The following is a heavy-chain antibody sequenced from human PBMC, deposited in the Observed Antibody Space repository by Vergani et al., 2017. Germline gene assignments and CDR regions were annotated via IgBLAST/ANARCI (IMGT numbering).Heavy chain of an antibody. V-gene: IGHV3-9*02. Sequence: EVQLEESGGGLVLPGRSLRLSCVASGFTSAGYAMHWVRQAPGKGLEWVSGISWNSNSIGYADSVKGRFTISRDNAKNSLYLQMNSLRAEDTALYYCAKELGTASGSGWFEPWGQGTLVTVSS. J-gene: IGHJ5*02. D-gene: IGHD1-26*01. CDR1: GFTSAGYA. CDR3: AKELGTASGSGWFEP. CDR2: ISWNSNSI.